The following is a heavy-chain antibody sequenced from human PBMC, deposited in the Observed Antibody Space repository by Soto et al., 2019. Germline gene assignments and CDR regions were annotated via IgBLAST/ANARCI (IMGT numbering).Heavy chain of an antibody. CDR3: ARVSPSSRAAEP. V-gene: IGHV1-18*01. Sequence: QVQLVQSGAEVKKPGASVRVSCKTSGYTFTSYGISWVRQAPGQGLEWMGWISAYNENTNYVQSLQGRVTMTTDTSTTTAYREWRSFKSDDTAVYYCARVSPSSRAAEPWGWGTLVTVS. D-gene: IGHD6-13*01. CDR1: GYTFTSYG. J-gene: IGHJ4*02. CDR2: ISAYNENT.